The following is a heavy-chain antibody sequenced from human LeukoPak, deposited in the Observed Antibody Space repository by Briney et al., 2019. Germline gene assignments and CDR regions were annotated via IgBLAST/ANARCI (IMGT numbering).Heavy chain of an antibody. Sequence: GRSLRLSCAASGFTFDDYAMHWVRQAPGKGLEWVSGISWNSGSIGYADSVKGRFTISRDNAKNSLYLQMNSLRAEDTALYYCAKGRNYDSSGYYYDAFDIWGQGTMVTVSS. V-gene: IGHV3-9*01. J-gene: IGHJ3*02. CDR1: GFTFDDYA. D-gene: IGHD3-22*01. CDR2: ISWNSGSI. CDR3: AKGRNYDSSGYYYDAFDI.